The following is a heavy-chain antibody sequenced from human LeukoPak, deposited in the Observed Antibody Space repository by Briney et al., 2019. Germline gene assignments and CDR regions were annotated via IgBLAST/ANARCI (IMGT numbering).Heavy chain of an antibody. CDR1: GFTFSSHW. CDR3: ASSKYNDYFFDY. CDR2: IKEDGSEK. J-gene: IGHJ4*02. V-gene: IGHV3-7*01. Sequence: PGGSLRLSCAASGFTFSSHWMSWVRQAPGKGLEWVANIKEDGSEKYYVDSVKGRFTISRDNAKISLYLQMNSLRAEDTAVYYCASSKYNDYFFDYWGQGTLVTVSS. D-gene: IGHD1-1*01.